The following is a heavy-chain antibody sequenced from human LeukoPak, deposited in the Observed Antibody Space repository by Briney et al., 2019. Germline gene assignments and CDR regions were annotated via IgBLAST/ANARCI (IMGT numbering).Heavy chain of an antibody. Sequence: GESLKISCKGSGYSFTSYWIGWVRQMPGKGLEWMGIIYPVDSDTRYSPSFQGQVTISADKSISTAYLQWSSLKASDTAMYYCARRHEGYCSGGSCYWFDPWGQGTLVTVSS. J-gene: IGHJ5*02. CDR2: IYPVDSDT. CDR1: GYSFTSYW. D-gene: IGHD2-15*01. CDR3: ARRHEGYCSGGSCYWFDP. V-gene: IGHV5-51*01.